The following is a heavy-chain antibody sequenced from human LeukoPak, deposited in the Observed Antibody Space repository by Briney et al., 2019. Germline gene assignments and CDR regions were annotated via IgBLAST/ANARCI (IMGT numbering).Heavy chain of an antibody. J-gene: IGHJ5*02. Sequence: SETLSLTCTVSGGSISSGDYYWSWIRQPPGTGLEWIGYIYYSGSTYYNPSLKSRVTISVDTSKNQFSLKLSSVTAADTAVYYCAREGSSSENWFDPWGQGTLVTVSS. CDR2: IYYSGST. V-gene: IGHV4-30-4*01. CDR1: GGSISSGDYY. D-gene: IGHD6-6*01. CDR3: AREGSSSENWFDP.